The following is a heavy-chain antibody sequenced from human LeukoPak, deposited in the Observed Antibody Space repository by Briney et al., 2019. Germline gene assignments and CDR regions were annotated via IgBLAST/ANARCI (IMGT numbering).Heavy chain of an antibody. CDR2: INPNSGGT. CDR1: GYTFTGYY. V-gene: IGHV1-2*02. D-gene: IGHD3-22*01. J-gene: IGHJ1*01. CDR3: VRVVEVGVPGFQH. Sequence: VASVKVSCKTSGYTFTGYYLHWVRQAPRQGPEWMGWINPNSGGTYYVQKFKGRITMTRDTSISTAYMELNRLISDDTAVYYCVRVVEVGVPGFQHWGRGTLVTVSS.